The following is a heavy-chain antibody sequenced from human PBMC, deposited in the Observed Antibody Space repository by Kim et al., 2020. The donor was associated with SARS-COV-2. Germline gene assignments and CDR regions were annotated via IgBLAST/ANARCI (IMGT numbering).Heavy chain of an antibody. J-gene: IGHJ5*02. CDR3: AKDLATGIAAAGRGANWFDP. D-gene: IGHD6-13*01. Sequence: GGSLRLSCAASGFTFSSYAMSWVRQAPGKGLEWVSAISGSGGSTYYADSVKGRFTISRYNSKNTLYLQMNSLRAEDTAVYYCAKDLATGIAAAGRGANWFDPWGQGTLVTVSS. CDR2: ISGSGGST. V-gene: IGHV3-23*01. CDR1: GFTFSSYA.